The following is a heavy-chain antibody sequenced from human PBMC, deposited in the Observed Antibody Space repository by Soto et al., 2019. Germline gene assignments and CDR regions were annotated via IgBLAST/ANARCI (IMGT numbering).Heavy chain of an antibody. CDR1: GYSIGSGYY. CDR2: IYHAGSV. V-gene: IGHV4-38-2*01. J-gene: IGHJ6*02. Sequence: ASETLSLTCAVSGYSIGSGYYWAWIRQSPGKGLEWIGSIYHAGSVYYNPSLNGRVALSMDTSKNHFSLKLTSATAADTAVYYCARTFDYYGMDVWGQGTTVTVSS. CDR3: ARTFDYYGMDV.